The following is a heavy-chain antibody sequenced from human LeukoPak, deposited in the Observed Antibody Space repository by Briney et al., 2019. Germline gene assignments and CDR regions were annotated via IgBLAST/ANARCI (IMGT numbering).Heavy chain of an antibody. CDR2: IIPIFGTT. CDR1: GGTFSSYA. Sequence: SVKVSCKASGGTFSSYAISWVRQAPGQGLEWMGGIIPIFGTTNYAQKFQDRVTITADESTSTAFMELSSLESEDTAVYYCARLAPGYGDSDTDYWGQGTLVTVSS. V-gene: IGHV1-69*01. CDR3: ARLAPGYGDSDTDY. D-gene: IGHD4-17*01. J-gene: IGHJ4*02.